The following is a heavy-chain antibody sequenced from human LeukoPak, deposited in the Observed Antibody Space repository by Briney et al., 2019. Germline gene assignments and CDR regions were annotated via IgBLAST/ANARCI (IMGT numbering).Heavy chain of an antibody. CDR1: GYTFTSYG. D-gene: IGHD2-2*01. CDR2: ISAYNGNT. J-gene: IGHJ5*02. V-gene: IGHV1-18*01. CDR3: ARTPYCSSTSCYNWFDP. Sequence: ASVKVSCKASGYTFTSYGISWVRQAPGQGLEWMGWISAYNGNTNYAQKLQGRVTMTTDTSTSTAYTELRSLRSDDTAVYYCARTPYCSSTSCYNWFDPWGQGTLVTVSS.